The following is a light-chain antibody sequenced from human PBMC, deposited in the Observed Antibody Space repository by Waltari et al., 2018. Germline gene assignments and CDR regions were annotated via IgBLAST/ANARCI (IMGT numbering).Light chain of an antibody. CDR3: QQYFNSLPIT. J-gene: IGKJ4*01. CDR1: QRVLYNSNNKNY. CDR2: WAS. Sequence: DIVMTQSPDSLSVSLGERATIHCKSSQRVLYNSNNKNYLAWYQQKPGQPPKLLIYWASTRQSGVPDRFSGSGSGTDFTLTISSLQAEDVAVYYCQQYFNSLPITFGGGTKVEIK. V-gene: IGKV4-1*01.